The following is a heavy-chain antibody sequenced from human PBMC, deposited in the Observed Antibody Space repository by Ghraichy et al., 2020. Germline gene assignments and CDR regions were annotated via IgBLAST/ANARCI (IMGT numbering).Heavy chain of an antibody. CDR3: ARESSGYDSRPLSAYYNYYMDV. CDR2: IYYSGIT. CDR1: GGSISTYY. D-gene: IGHD5-12*01. Sequence: SQTLSLTCTVSGGSISTYYWSWIRQPPGKGLEWIGYIYYSGITNYNPSLKSRVTMSVDTSKNQFSLKLSSVTAADTAIYYCARESSGYDSRPLSAYYNYYMDVWGKGTTVTVSS. J-gene: IGHJ6*03. V-gene: IGHV4-59*01.